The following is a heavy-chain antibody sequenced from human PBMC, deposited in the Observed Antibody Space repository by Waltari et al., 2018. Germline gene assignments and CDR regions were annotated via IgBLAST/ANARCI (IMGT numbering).Heavy chain of an antibody. J-gene: IGHJ4*02. CDR3: ARGPDCSGGSCYYQLDY. D-gene: IGHD2-15*01. CDR2: SIPIFGKV. CDR1: GGTFSSYA. V-gene: IGHV1-69*01. Sequence: QVQLVQSGAEVKKPGSSVKVSCKASGGTFSSYAISWVRQAPGQGLEWLGGSIPIFGKVNYAQKFQGRVTITADESTSTAYMELSSLRSEDTAVYYCARGPDCSGGSCYYQLDYWGQGTLVTVSS.